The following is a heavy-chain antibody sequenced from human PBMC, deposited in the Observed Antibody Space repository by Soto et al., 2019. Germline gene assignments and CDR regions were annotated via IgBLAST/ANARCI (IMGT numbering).Heavy chain of an antibody. V-gene: IGHV5-51*01. CDR3: ARSPRSSPYFDY. D-gene: IGHD6-13*01. CDR1: GDTFSHFW. Sequence: GESLTIACQCSGDTFSHFWIAWVRQLPGKGLEWMGIIYPGDYETRYSPSFHGKVTISADRSIGTAYLQWSSLEASDSAFYFCARSPRSSPYFDYWGQGDLVTVSS. CDR2: IYPGDYET. J-gene: IGHJ4*02.